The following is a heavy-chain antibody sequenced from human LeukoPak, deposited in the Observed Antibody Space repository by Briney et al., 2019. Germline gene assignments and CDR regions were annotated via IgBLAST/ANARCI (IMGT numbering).Heavy chain of an antibody. J-gene: IGHJ4*02. CDR2: IYYSGNT. CDR1: GGSISIYY. D-gene: IGHD6-19*01. Sequence: SAATLSLTCTVAGGSISIYYCGWIRQPPGKGLGWNGYIYYSGNTNYNPSLKSRVTISVDTSKNQFSLKLSSVTAADTAVYYCVRENYSSGWYGIIDYWGQGTLVTVSS. CDR3: VRENYSSGWYGIIDY. V-gene: IGHV4-59*01.